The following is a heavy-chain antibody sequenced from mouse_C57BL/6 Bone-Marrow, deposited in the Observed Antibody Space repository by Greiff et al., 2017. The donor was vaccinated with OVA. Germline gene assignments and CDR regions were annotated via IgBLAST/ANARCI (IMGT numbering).Heavy chain of an antibody. CDR3: AFYYDYRMDY. CDR2: INPNYGTT. Sequence: VHVKQSGPELVKPGASVKISCKASGYSFTDYNMNWVKQSNGKSLEWIGVINPNYGTTSYNQKFKGKATLTVDQSSCTAYMQLNSLTSEDSAVYYCAFYYDYRMDYWGQGTSVTVSS. V-gene: IGHV1-39*01. D-gene: IGHD2-4*01. CDR1: GYSFTDYN. J-gene: IGHJ4*01.